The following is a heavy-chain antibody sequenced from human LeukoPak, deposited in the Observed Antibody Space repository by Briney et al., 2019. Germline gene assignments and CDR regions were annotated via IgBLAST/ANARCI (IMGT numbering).Heavy chain of an antibody. J-gene: IGHJ5*02. Sequence: PSQTLSLTCAVSGGSISSGGYSWSWIRQPPGKGLEWIGYIYHSGSTYYNPSLKSRVTISVDRSKSQFSLKLSSVTAADTAVYYCARDFRTLLDPWGQGTLVTVSS. CDR3: ARDFRTLLDP. V-gene: IGHV4-30-2*01. CDR1: GGSISSGGYS. CDR2: IYHSGST. D-gene: IGHD1-14*01.